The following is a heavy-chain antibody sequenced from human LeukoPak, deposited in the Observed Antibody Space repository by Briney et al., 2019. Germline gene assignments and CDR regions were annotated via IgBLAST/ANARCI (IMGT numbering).Heavy chain of an antibody. CDR2: ISSNGGST. CDR1: GFTFSSYA. J-gene: IGHJ4*02. V-gene: IGHV3-64*02. CDR3: ARDAGSSALDY. D-gene: IGHD6-6*01. Sequence: GGSLRLSSAASGFTFSSYAMHWVRQAPGKGLEYVSAISSNGGSTYYADSVKGRFTISRDNSKNTLYLQMGSLRAEDMAVYYCARDAGSSALDYWGQGTLVTVSS.